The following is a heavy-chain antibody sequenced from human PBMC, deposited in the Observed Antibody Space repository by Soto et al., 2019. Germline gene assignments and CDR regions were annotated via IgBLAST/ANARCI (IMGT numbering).Heavy chain of an antibody. Sequence: XSGKGSCKASVYTFISYGNSWVPQAPGQGLEWMGWISAYNGNTNYAQKLQGRVTRTTDTSTSTAYMERRSLRSDDTAVYYCARSWYSTSWFYWYFVLWGRGALVTVSS. CDR1: VYTFISYG. D-gene: IGHD6-13*01. J-gene: IGHJ2*01. CDR2: ISAYNGNT. CDR3: ARSWYSTSWFYWYFVL. V-gene: IGHV1-18*04.